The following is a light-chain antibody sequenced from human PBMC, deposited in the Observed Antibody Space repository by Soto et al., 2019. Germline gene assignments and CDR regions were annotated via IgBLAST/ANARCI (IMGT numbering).Light chain of an antibody. CDR1: QSVSSY. V-gene: IGKV3-11*01. CDR2: DAS. CDR3: QQRSNWIT. J-gene: IGKJ5*01. Sequence: EIVLTQSPATLSLSPGERATLSCRASQSVSSYLALYQQKPGQAPRLLIYDASNRATGIPARFSVSRSGTDFTLTISSLEPEDFAVYYCQQRSNWITFGQGTRLEIK.